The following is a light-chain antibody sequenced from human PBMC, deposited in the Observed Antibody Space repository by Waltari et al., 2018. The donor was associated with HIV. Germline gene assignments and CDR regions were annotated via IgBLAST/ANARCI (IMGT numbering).Light chain of an antibody. CDR3: QQSYITPPIT. J-gene: IGKJ5*01. V-gene: IGKV1-39*01. CDR2: DAS. Sequence: DIQMTQSPSSLSASVGDRIIITCRVSQNIRIYLSWYQRKPGKAPKLLIYDASTLQSGVSSRFSGSGSGTDFTLTISSLQAEDFATYYCQQSYITPPITFGQGTRLEIK. CDR1: QNIRIY.